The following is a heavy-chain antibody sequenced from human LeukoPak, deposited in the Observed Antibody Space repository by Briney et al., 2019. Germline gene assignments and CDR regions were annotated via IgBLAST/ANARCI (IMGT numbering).Heavy chain of an antibody. J-gene: IGHJ4*02. D-gene: IGHD3-22*01. CDR3: ARGYYYDSSGYFFDY. CDR1: GYTFTGYY. V-gene: IGHV1-2*02. Sequence: ASVKVSCKASGYTFTGYYMHWVRQAPGQGLEWMGWINPNSGGTNYAQKFRGRVTMTRDTSISTAYMELSRLRSDDTAVYYCARGYYYDSSGYFFDYWGQGTLVTVSS. CDR2: INPNSGGT.